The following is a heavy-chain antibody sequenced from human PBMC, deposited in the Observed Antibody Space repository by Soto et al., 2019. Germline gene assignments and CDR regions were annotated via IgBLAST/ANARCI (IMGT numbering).Heavy chain of an antibody. Sequence: SVKVSCKASGGTFSSYTISWVRQAPGQRLEWMGRIIPILGIANYAQKSQGRVTITADKSTSTAYMELSSLRSEDTAVYYCARVNFIQASVSFDYWGQGTLVTSPQ. D-gene: IGHD1-1*01. J-gene: IGHJ4*02. CDR2: IIPILGIA. CDR3: ARVNFIQASVSFDY. CDR1: GGTFSSYT. V-gene: IGHV1-69*02.